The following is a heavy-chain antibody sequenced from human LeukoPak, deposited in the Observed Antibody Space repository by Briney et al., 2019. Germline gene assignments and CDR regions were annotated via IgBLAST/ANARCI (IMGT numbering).Heavy chain of an antibody. CDR1: GGSISSYH. CDR2: IYHSGST. V-gene: IGHV4-59*08. CDR3: ARLRLPWVNWFDP. D-gene: IGHD5-12*01. Sequence: SETLSLTCTGSGGSISSYHWSWIRQPPAPGLDWIGYIYHSGSTNYNPSLKSRVTISVDTSKNQISLKLSSVTAADTAVYYCARLRLPWVNWFDPWGQGTPVTVSS. J-gene: IGHJ5*02.